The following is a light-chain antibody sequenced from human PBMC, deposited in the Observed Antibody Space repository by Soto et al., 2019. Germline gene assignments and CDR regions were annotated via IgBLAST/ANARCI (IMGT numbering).Light chain of an antibody. V-gene: IGKV3-20*01. J-gene: IGKJ1*01. CDR1: QSLTNNY. Sequence: EIVLTQSPGTLSLSPGXRATLSCRASQSLTNNYFAWYQQKPGRALRLLIDGASTRATGIPDRFSGSGSGTDFTLTISRLEPEDVAVYYRQKYEAVVTFGQGTKADIK. CDR2: GAS. CDR3: QKYEAVVT.